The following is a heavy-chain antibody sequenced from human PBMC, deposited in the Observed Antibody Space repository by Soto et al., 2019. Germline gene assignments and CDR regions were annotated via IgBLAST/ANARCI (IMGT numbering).Heavy chain of an antibody. D-gene: IGHD4-4*01. CDR2: IYPGDSDT. Sequence: GESLKISCKGSGYSFTSYWIGWVRQMPGKGLEWMGIIYPGDSDTRYSPSFQGQVTISADKSISTAYLQWSSLKASDTAMYYCARLWATVNYYYYGMDVWGQGTTVTVSS. J-gene: IGHJ6*02. CDR3: ARLWATVNYYYYGMDV. V-gene: IGHV5-51*01. CDR1: GYSFTSYW.